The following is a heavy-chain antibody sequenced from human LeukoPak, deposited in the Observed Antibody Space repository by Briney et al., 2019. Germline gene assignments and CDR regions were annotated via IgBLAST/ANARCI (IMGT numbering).Heavy chain of an antibody. Sequence: SETLSLTCTVSGGSISSSSYYWGWIRQPPGKGLEWIGSIYYSGSTYYNPSLKSRVTISVDTSKNQFSLKLSSVTAADTAVYYCARRPWGSGWYDYWHFDLWGRGTLVTVSS. CDR1: GGSISSSSYY. V-gene: IGHV4-39*07. J-gene: IGHJ2*01. CDR3: ARRPWGSGWYDYWHFDL. D-gene: IGHD6-19*01. CDR2: IYYSGST.